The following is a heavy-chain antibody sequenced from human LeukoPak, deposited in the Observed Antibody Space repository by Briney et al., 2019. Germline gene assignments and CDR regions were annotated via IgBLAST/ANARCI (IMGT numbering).Heavy chain of an antibody. D-gene: IGHD3-10*01. J-gene: IGHJ4*02. V-gene: IGHV3-23*01. Sequence: PGGSLRLSCAASGFTFSSYAMSWVRQAPGKGLEWVSAISGSGGSTYYADSVKGRFTIFRDNSKNTLYLQMNSLRAEDSAVYYCTKDRGSGSYYDYWGQGTLVTVSS. CDR1: GFTFSSYA. CDR3: TKDRGSGSYYDY. CDR2: ISGSGGST.